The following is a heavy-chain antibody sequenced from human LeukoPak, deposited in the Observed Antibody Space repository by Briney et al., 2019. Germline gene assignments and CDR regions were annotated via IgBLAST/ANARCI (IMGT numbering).Heavy chain of an antibody. V-gene: IGHV3-21*01. CDR1: GFTFSSYT. Sequence: PGGSLRLSCAASGFTFSSYTMNWVRQAPGKGLEWVSSISSSSSYIYYADSVKGRFTISRDNAKNSLYLQMNSLRAEDTAVYYCARGPIAVAGNFDIWGQGTMVTVSS. D-gene: IGHD6-19*01. CDR3: ARGPIAVAGNFDI. J-gene: IGHJ3*02. CDR2: ISSSSSYI.